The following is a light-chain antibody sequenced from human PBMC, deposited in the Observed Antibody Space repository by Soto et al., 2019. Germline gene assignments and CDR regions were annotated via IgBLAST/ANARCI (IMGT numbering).Light chain of an antibody. CDR1: QSVSNN. CDR3: QQRGNRPPWT. Sequence: EIVMTQSPATLSVSPGERATLSCRASQSVSNNFAWYQQKPGQAPRLLIYDASNRATGIPARFSGSGSGTDFTLTISSLEPEDFAVYYCQQRGNRPPWTFGQGTKVDIK. J-gene: IGKJ1*01. V-gene: IGKV3-11*01. CDR2: DAS.